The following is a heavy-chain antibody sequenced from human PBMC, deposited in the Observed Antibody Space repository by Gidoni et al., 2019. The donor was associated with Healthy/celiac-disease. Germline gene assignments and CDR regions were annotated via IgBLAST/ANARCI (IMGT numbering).Heavy chain of an antibody. D-gene: IGHD6-13*01. V-gene: IGHV3-23*01. CDR3: AKDLYIDPTQQQLYGY. CDR2: IRGSGGST. Sequence: EVQLLESGGGLVQPGGSLRLSCAASGFPFSSYAMSWVRQAPGKGLEWVSAIRGSGGSTYDADSVKGRFTISRDNSKNTLYLQMNSLRAEDTAVYYCAKDLYIDPTQQQLYGYWGQGTLVTVSS. CDR1: GFPFSSYA. J-gene: IGHJ4*02.